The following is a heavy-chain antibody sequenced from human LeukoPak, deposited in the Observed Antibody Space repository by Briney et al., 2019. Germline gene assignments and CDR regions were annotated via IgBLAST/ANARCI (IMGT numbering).Heavy chain of an antibody. Sequence: SQTLSLTCTVSGGSISGGTYYWSWIRQPAGKGLEWIGRIYTSGSTNYNPSLKSRVTISIDTSKNQFSLKLSSVTAADTAVYYCAREWQYQFDYWGQGSLVTVSS. CDR1: GGSISGGTYY. CDR2: IYTSGST. V-gene: IGHV4-61*02. CDR3: AREWQYQFDY. D-gene: IGHD4-11*01. J-gene: IGHJ4*02.